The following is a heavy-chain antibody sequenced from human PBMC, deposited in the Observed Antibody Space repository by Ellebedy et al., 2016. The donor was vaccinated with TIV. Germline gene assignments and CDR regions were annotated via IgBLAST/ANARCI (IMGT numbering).Heavy chain of an antibody. CDR2: ISPDGRGT. CDR3: ATGPYSYGWGY. Sequence: GESLKISCAASEFTFSSYWIHWVRRTPGKGLVWVSRISPDGRGTSYADSVKGRFTISRDNAKNTMYLQMNSLRAEDTAVYYCATGPYSYGWGYWGQGTLVTVSS. D-gene: IGHD5-18*01. CDR1: EFTFSSYW. V-gene: IGHV3-74*01. J-gene: IGHJ4*02.